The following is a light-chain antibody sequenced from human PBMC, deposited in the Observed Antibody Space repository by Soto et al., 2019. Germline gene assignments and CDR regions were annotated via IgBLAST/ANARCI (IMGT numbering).Light chain of an antibody. J-gene: IGKJ1*01. CDR3: QQYGSSPRT. CDR2: GAS. CDR1: QSVSSTY. V-gene: IGKV3-20*01. Sequence: ESVLTQSPGPLSLSPGERATLSCRANQSVSSTYLAWYQQKPGRSPRLLIYGASSRATGIPDRFSGSGSGTDFTLTISRLEPEDFAVYYCQQYGSSPRTFGQGTKVDIK.